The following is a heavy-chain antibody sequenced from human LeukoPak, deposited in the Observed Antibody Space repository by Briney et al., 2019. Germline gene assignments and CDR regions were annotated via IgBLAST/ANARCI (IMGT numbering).Heavy chain of an antibody. CDR1: GFAFSDHA. CDR2: IANSGTLT. J-gene: IGHJ4*02. D-gene: IGHD2-15*01. Sequence: PGGSLRLSCAASGFAFSDHAMGWVRQAPGKGLEWVSTIANSGTLTDYAASVKGRFTLSRDNSKSTLSLQVNSLRADDTAIYYCARGSIIFRGVFITPFDYWGQGTLVIVSS. V-gene: IGHV3-23*01. CDR3: ARGSIIFRGVFITPFDY.